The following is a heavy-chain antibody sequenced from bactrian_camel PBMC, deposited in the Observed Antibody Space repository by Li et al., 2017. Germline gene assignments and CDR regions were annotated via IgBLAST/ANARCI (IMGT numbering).Heavy chain of an antibody. CDR3: AAHQVAIGSLRKRCEMLGADYNF. D-gene: IGHD1*01. V-gene: IGHV3S60*01. CDR2: MPFTAHSP. Sequence: HVQLVESGGGSVQPGGSLQLSCAVSGFPYDYNCVGWFRQAPGKEREGVASMPFTAHSPFYADQVKGRFTVSRDNANNTVNLMMNSLKPEDTAMYYCAAHQVAIGSLRKRCEMLGADYNFWGQGTQVTVS. CDR1: GFPYDYNC. J-gene: IGHJ6*01.